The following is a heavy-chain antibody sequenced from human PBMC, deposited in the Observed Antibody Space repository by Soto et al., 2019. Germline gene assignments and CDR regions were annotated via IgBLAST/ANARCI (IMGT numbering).Heavy chain of an antibody. J-gene: IGHJ4*02. CDR2: IYYSGST. CDR3: AYAGYSGYDYVDY. CDR1: GGSISSGGYY. D-gene: IGHD5-12*01. Sequence: SETLSLTCTVSGGSISSGGYYWSWIRQHPGKGLEWIGYIYYSGSTNYNPSLKSRVTISVDTSKNQVSLKLSSVTAADTAVYYCAYAGYSGYDYVDYWGQGTLVTVSS. V-gene: IGHV4-61*08.